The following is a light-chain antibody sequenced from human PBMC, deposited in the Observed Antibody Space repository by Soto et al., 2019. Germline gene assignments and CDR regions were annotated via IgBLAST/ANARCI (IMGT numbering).Light chain of an antibody. CDR2: SNN. V-gene: IGLV1-44*01. CDR1: SSNIGSNT. CDR3: AAWDDSLNGPHVV. J-gene: IGLJ2*01. Sequence: QLVLTQPPSASGTPGQRVTISCSGSSSNIGSNTVNWYQHLPGTAPKLLIYSNNQRPSGVPDRFSGSKSGTSASLAISGLQSEDEADYYCAAWDDSLNGPHVVFGGGTKVTVL.